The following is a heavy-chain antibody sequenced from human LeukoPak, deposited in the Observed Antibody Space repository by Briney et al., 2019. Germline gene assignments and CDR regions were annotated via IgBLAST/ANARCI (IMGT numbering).Heavy chain of an antibody. CDR1: GYTFTSYR. J-gene: IGHJ4*02. CDR2: ISTYNGNT. CDR3: ARGRGSTSRY. V-gene: IGHV1-18*01. D-gene: IGHD5-12*01. Sequence: ASVKVSCKASGYTFTSYRITWVRQAPGQGLEWMGWISTYNGNTNYAQNLQGRVTMTADTSTSTAYMELRSLISDDTAVYYCARGRGSTSRYWGQGTLVTVSS.